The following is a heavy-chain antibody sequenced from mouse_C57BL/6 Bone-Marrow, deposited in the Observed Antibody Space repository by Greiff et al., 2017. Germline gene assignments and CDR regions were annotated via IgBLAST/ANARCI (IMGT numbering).Heavy chain of an antibody. Sequence: VKLMESGAELVRPGTSVKVSCKASGYAFTNYLIEWVKQRPGQGLEWIGVINPGSGGTNYNEKFKGKATLTADKSSSTAYMQLSSLTSEDSAVYFCARRLFDVWGTGTTVTVSS. D-gene: IGHD3-2*02. CDR2: INPGSGGT. CDR3: ARRLFDV. J-gene: IGHJ1*03. CDR1: GYAFTNYL. V-gene: IGHV1-54*01.